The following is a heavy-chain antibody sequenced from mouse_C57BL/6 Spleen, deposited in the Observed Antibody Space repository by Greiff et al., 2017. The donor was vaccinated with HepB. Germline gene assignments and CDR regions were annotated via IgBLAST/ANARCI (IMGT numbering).Heavy chain of an antibody. J-gene: IGHJ3*01. Sequence: QVQLQQPGAELVRPGSSVKLSCKASGYTFTSYWMDWVKQRPGQGLEWIGNIYPSDSETHYNQKFKDKATLTVDKSSSTAYMQLSSLTSEDAAVYYCARSDGSPFAYWGQGTLVTVSA. CDR1: GYTFTSYW. CDR3: ARSDGSPFAY. D-gene: IGHD1-1*01. CDR2: IYPSDSET. V-gene: IGHV1-61*01.